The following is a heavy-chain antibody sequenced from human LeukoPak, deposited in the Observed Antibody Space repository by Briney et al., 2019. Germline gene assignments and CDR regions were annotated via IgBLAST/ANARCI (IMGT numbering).Heavy chain of an antibody. J-gene: IGHJ2*01. CDR1: GFTFSKDD. V-gene: IGHV3-13*01. Sequence: GGSLRLSCAASGFTFSKDDFHWVRHAPGKGLEWVTAICVTGDTYYADSVKGRFTMSREEAANSLYLQMRSLGAGDTALYYCTKEFCGSRAACAGGSYYDFWGRGALVTVSS. D-gene: IGHD2-15*01. CDR2: ICVTGDT. CDR3: TKEFCGSRAACAGGSYYDF.